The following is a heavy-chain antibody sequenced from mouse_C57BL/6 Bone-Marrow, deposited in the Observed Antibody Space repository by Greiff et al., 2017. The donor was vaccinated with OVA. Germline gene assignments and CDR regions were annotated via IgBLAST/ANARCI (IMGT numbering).Heavy chain of an antibody. CDR1: GYTFTNYW. D-gene: IGHD1-1*01. Sequence: QVQLQQSGAELVRPGTSVKMSCKASGYTFTNYWIGWAKQRPGHGLEWIGDIYPGGGYTKYNEKFKGKATLTANKSSSTAYMQFSSLTSEDSAIYYCARALNLFYAMDYWGQGTSVTVSS. CDR3: ARALNLFYAMDY. J-gene: IGHJ4*01. CDR2: IYPGGGYT. V-gene: IGHV1-63*01.